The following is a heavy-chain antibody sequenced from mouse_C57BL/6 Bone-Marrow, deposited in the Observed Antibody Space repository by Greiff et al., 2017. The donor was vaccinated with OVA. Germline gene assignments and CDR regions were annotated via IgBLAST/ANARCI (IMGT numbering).Heavy chain of an antibody. CDR1: GYSFTDYN. CDR3: ARISCYSNYVAMDY. D-gene: IGHD2-5*01. V-gene: IGHV1-39*01. CDR2: INPNYGTT. J-gene: IGHJ4*01. Sequence: VHVKQSGPELVKPGASVKISCKASGYSFTDYNMNWVKQSNGKSLEWIGVINPNYGTTSYNQKFKGKATLTVDQSSSTAYMQLNSLTSEDSAVYYCARISCYSNYVAMDYWGQGTSVTVSS.